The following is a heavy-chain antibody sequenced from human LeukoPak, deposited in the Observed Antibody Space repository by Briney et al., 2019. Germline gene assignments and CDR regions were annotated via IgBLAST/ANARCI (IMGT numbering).Heavy chain of an antibody. CDR3: ARRGY. Sequence: RGYLTLSSAASGFTFNTYSMNWVRQAPGKGLEGVSSIISSRSYKYYADSVKGRFTVSRDNAKNSLYLQRNSLRAEGTAVYYCARRGYWGQGTLVTVSS. V-gene: IGHV3-21*01. CDR1: GFTFNTYS. CDR2: IISSRSYK. J-gene: IGHJ4*02.